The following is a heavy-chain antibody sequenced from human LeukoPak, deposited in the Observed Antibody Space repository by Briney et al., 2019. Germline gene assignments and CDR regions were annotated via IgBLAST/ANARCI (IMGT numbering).Heavy chain of an antibody. Sequence: PGRSLRLSCAASGFTFSSYAMHWVRQAPGKGLEWVAVISYDGSNKYYADSVKGRFTISRDNSKNTLYLQMNSLRAEDTAVYYCAREEWLRFRAFDIWGQGTMVTVSS. CDR3: AREEWLRFRAFDI. CDR1: GFTFSSYA. J-gene: IGHJ3*02. D-gene: IGHD5-12*01. V-gene: IGHV3-30*01. CDR2: ISYDGSNK.